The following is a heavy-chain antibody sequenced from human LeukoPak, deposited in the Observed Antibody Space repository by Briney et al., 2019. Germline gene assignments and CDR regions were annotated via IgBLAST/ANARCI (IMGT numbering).Heavy chain of an antibody. V-gene: IGHV4-59*01. J-gene: IGHJ4*02. CDR3: ARGPYYDILTGYSGPFDY. CDR2: IYYSGST. D-gene: IGHD3-9*01. Sequence: SETLSLTFTVSGGSISSYYWSWIRQPPGKGLEWIGYIYYSGSTNYNPSLKSRVTISVDTSKNQFPLKLSSVTAADTAVYYCARGPYYDILTGYSGPFDYWGQGTLVTVSS. CDR1: GGSISSYY.